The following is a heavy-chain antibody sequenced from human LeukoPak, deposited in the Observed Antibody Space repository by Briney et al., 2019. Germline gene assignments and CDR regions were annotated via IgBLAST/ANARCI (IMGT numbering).Heavy chain of an antibody. CDR3: ARDSSMYAFDI. Sequence: ASVKVSCKASGYTFTDFYMNWVRQAPGQGLEWMGWINPNGGGTNFAQKFQGRVTMTRDPSISTAYMELSRLRSDDTAIYYCARDSSMYAFDIWGQGTPVTVSS. D-gene: IGHD6-13*01. J-gene: IGHJ3*02. V-gene: IGHV1-2*02. CDR2: INPNGGGT. CDR1: GYTFTDFY.